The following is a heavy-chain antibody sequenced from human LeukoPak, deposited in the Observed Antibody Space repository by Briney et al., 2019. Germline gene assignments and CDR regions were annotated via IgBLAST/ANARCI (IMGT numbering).Heavy chain of an antibody. CDR3: ARGRGYSGYDGDYALDY. CDR2: IYISGST. CDR1: GGSISGYY. Sequence: SETLSLTCTVSGGSISGYYWSWIRQPAGKGLEWIGRIYISGSTNYNPSLKSRLTMSVDTSKNQFSLKLSSVTAADTAVYYCARGRGYSGYDGDYALDYWGQGTLVTVSS. D-gene: IGHD5-12*01. V-gene: IGHV4-4*07. J-gene: IGHJ4*02.